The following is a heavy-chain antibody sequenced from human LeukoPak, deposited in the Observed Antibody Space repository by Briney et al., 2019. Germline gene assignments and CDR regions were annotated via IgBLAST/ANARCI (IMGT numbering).Heavy chain of an antibody. CDR1: GFTFSSYW. Sequence: GGSLRLSCAASGFTFSSYWMSWVRQAPGKGLEWVANIKQDGSEKHYVDSVRGRFTVSRDNAKNSLYLQMSSLRAEDTAVYYCARDSVIYGYWGQGTLVTVSS. V-gene: IGHV3-7*01. CDR3: ARDSVIYGY. J-gene: IGHJ4*02. D-gene: IGHD3/OR15-3a*01. CDR2: IKQDGSEK.